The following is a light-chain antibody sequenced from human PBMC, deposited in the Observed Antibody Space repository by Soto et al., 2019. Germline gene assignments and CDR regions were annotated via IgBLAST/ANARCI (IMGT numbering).Light chain of an antibody. CDR3: QQYFDVPFT. Sequence: DIAMTQSPDSLAVSLGERATMNCKCSRSVLYKSNNKNHLAWYQQKPGQPPQLIIYWASTRESGVPERFSGSGSGTDFTLTISSLEAEDVAFYWCQQYFDVPFTLGGGTKVDIK. J-gene: IGKJ4*01. V-gene: IGKV4-1*01. CDR1: RSVLYKSNNKNH. CDR2: WAS.